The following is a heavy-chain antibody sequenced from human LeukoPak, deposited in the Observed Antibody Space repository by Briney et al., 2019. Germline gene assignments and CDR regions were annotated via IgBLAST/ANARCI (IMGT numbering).Heavy chain of an antibody. CDR3: ARDRAYSPVFDY. Sequence: ASVKVSCKASGYTFTGYYMHWVRQAPGQGLEWMGWINPNSGGTSYAQKFQGRVTMTRDTSISTAYMELSRLRSDDTAVYYCARDRAYSPVFDYWGQGTLVTVSS. J-gene: IGHJ4*02. D-gene: IGHD3-16*01. CDR2: INPNSGGT. CDR1: GYTFTGYY. V-gene: IGHV1-2*02.